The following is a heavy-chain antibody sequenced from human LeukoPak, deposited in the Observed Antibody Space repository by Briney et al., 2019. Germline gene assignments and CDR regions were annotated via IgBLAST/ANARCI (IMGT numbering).Heavy chain of an antibody. J-gene: IGHJ3*02. CDR3: NLHGDFFAFDI. CDR1: GFTVSSNY. D-gene: IGHD4-17*01. V-gene: IGHV3-66*01. Sequence: GGSLRLSCAASGFTVSSNYMSWVRQAPGKGLEWVSVIYSGGSTYYADSVKGRFTISRDNSKNTLYLQMNSLRAEDTAVYYCNLHGDFFAFDIWGQGTMATVSS. CDR2: IYSGGST.